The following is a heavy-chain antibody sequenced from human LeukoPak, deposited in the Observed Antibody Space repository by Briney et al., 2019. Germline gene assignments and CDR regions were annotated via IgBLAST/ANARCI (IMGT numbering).Heavy chain of an antibody. CDR3: ARDLTATIAAAGSFDY. Sequence: GGSLRLSCTASGFTFTSYAMTWVRQAPGKGLEWVSGISGSGGHTYNADSVEGRFTISRDISKNTLYLQMNSLRAEDTAVYYCARDLTATIAAAGSFDYWGQGTLVTVSS. V-gene: IGHV3-23*01. D-gene: IGHD6-13*01. CDR2: ISGSGGHT. CDR1: GFTFTSYA. J-gene: IGHJ4*02.